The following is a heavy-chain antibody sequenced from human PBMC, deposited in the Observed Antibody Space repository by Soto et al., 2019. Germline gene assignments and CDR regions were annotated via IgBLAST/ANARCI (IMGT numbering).Heavy chain of an antibody. D-gene: IGHD3-9*01. V-gene: IGHV1-8*01. CDR3: ARERTTISMDV. CDR2: MNPNSGNT. Sequence: QVQLVQSGAEVKKPGASVKVSCKASGYTFTSYDINWVRQATGQGLEWMGWMNPNSGNTGYAQKFQGSITLTXXTSISTAYMELSSLRSEDTAVYYCARERTTISMDVWGQGTTVTVSS. CDR1: GYTFTSYD. J-gene: IGHJ6*02.